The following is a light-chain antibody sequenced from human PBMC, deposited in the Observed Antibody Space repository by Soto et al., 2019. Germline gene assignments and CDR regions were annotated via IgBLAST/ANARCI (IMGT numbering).Light chain of an antibody. J-gene: IGKJ1*01. CDR3: QQYNNWPQT. V-gene: IGKV3-15*01. CDR1: QSVSSN. CDR2: GAS. Sequence: EIVLTQSPATLSVSPGERATLSCRASQSVSSNLAWYQQKPGQAPRXLIYGASTRATGIPARFSGSGSGTELTLTISSLKSEDFAVYYCQQYNNWPQTFGQGTKVDIK.